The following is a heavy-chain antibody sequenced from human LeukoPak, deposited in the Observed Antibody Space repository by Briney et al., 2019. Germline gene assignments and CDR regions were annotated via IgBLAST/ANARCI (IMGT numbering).Heavy chain of an antibody. D-gene: IGHD5-24*01. CDR1: GITFSNAW. Sequence: GGSLRLSCVASGITFSNAWMTWVRQAPGKGLEWVSYISSSSSTIFYADSVKGRFTISRDNAKNSLYLQMNSLRDEDTAVYYCATLEPDYYYGMDVWGQGTTVTVSS. CDR3: ATLEPDYYYGMDV. J-gene: IGHJ6*02. CDR2: ISSSSSTI. V-gene: IGHV3-48*02.